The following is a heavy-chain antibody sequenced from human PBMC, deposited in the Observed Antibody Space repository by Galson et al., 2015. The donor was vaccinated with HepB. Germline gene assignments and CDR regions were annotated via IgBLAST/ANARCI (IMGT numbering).Heavy chain of an antibody. D-gene: IGHD3-3*02. CDR2: INTHTGNP. CDR1: GYTFNSNG. V-gene: IGHV7-4-1*02. J-gene: IGHJ4*02. CDR3: AREPTALDY. Sequence: SVKVSCKASGYTFNSNGMSWVRQAPGQGLEWIGWINTHTGNPTCAQGFTGRFVFSLDTSASTAYLQINSLKAEDTAVYYCAREPTALDYWGQGTLVTVSS.